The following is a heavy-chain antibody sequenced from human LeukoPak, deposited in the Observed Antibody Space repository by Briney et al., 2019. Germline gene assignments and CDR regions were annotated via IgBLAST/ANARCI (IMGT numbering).Heavy chain of an antibody. J-gene: IGHJ4*02. CDR3: ARGYYDFWSGYHSFYYFDY. V-gene: IGHV1-2*02. D-gene: IGHD3-3*01. CDR2: INPNSGGT. Sequence: ASVKVSCKASGGTFSSYAISWVRQAPGQGLEWMGWINPNSGGTNYAQKFQGRVTMTRDTSISTAYMELSRLRSDDTAVYYCARGYYDFWSGYHSFYYFDYWGQGTLVTVSS. CDR1: GGTFSSYA.